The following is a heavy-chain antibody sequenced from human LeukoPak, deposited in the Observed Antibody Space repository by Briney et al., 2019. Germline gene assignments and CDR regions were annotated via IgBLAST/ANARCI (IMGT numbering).Heavy chain of an antibody. CDR1: GGSISNSNYY. CDR2: ISYTGST. J-gene: IGHJ5*02. D-gene: IGHD6-13*01. Sequence: SETLSLTCTVSGGSISNSNYYWNWIRRPPGEGLEWIGRISYTGSTNYNTSLKSRVTISVDTSKNQFSLELTSVTAADTAVYYCARRAIPAEGSFDPWGQGTLVTVSS. CDR3: ARRAIPAEGSFDP. V-gene: IGHV4-39*01.